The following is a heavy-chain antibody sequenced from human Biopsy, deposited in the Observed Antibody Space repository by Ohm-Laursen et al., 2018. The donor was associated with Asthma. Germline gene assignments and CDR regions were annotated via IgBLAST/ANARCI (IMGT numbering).Heavy chain of an antibody. V-gene: IGHV4-39*01. CDR1: GGSIGTSTYY. Sequence: SETLSLTCTVSGGSIGTSTYYWGWIRQPPGKGLEWIASIYYSGNTYYNPSLKSRVTTSLDTSYNQFSLRLSSVTAADTAVYYCARLWEEVDCWGQGTLVTVSS. J-gene: IGHJ4*02. CDR2: IYYSGNT. D-gene: IGHD1-26*01. CDR3: ARLWEEVDC.